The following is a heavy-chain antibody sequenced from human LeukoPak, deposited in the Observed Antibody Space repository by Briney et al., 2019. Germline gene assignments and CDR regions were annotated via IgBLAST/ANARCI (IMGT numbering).Heavy chain of an antibody. D-gene: IGHD2-2*01. CDR1: GGSLIDSY. V-gene: IGHV4-34*01. CDR2: INHSGVT. CDR3: ARHDAVLPAYQH. Sequence: SETLSLTCAVYGGSLIDSYWTWIRQPPRKGLEYIGEINHSGVTNYNASLKSRVTISVDTSKNQFSLKLNSVTAADTAVYYCARHDAVLPAYQHWGQGTLVTVSS. J-gene: IGHJ1*01.